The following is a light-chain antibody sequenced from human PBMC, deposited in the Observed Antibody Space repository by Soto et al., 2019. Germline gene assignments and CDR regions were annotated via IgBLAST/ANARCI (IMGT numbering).Light chain of an antibody. CDR1: QSISTT. J-gene: IGKJ1*01. CDR3: QQYNNWPRT. Sequence: DIVLTQSPATLSVSPGERATLSCRASQSISTTLAWYQQRPGQAPRLLIYGASTRATSIPARFSGSGSGTEFTLTISSLQSEDFAGYYCQQYNNWPRTFGQGTKVEVK. CDR2: GAS. V-gene: IGKV3-15*01.